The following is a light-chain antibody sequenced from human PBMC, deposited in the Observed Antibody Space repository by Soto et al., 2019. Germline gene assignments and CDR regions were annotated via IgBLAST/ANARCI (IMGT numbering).Light chain of an antibody. CDR3: QQYNGWPRT. J-gene: IGKJ2*01. CDR1: QSVSSN. CDR2: GAS. V-gene: IGKV3-15*01. Sequence: EIVMTQSPATLSVSPGERATLSCRASQSVSSNLAWYQQKPGQAPRLLIYGASTRATGFPARFIGSGSGTEFTLTISSLQSEDFAVYYCQQYNGWPRTFGQGTKLEIK.